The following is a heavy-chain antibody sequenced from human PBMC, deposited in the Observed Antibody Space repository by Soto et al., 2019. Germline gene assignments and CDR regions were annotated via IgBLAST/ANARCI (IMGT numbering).Heavy chain of an antibody. CDR1: GFTFSSYG. Sequence: GGSLRLSCAASGFTFSSYGMHWVRQAPGKGLEWVAVIWYDGSNKYYADSVKGRFTISRDNSKNTLYLQMNSLRAEDTAVYYCARDEQLWAVGGWFDPWGQGTLVTVSS. CDR3: ARDEQLWAVGGWFDP. D-gene: IGHD5-18*01. CDR2: IWYDGSNK. J-gene: IGHJ5*02. V-gene: IGHV3-33*01.